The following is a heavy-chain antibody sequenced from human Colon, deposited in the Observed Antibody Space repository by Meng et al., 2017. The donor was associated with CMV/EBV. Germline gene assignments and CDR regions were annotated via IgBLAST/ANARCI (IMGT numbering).Heavy chain of an antibody. CDR3: ATFGGDFDY. V-gene: IGHV1-2*02. CDR2: INPVTGDT. J-gene: IGHJ4*02. D-gene: IGHD3-3*01. Sequence: QVELEQSGAEVKEPGASVKVSCKTSGYTFNGYFMHWVRQAPGQGLEWMGWINPVTGDTSYAQKFQVRVTMTRDTSISTAYMELSSLRSDDTAVYYCATFGGDFDYWGQGTLVTVSS. CDR1: GYTFNGYF.